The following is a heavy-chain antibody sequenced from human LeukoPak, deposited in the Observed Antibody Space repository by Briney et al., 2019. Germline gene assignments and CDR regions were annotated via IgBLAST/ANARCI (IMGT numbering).Heavy chain of an antibody. J-gene: IGHJ4*02. D-gene: IGHD6-6*01. CDR2: INAGNGNT. CDR3: AGQLAARHRPIY. CDR1: GYTFTSYA. Sequence: ASVKVSCKASGYTFTSYAMHWVRQAPGQRLEWMGWINAGNGNTKYSQKFQGRVTITRDTSASTAYMELSSLRSEDTAVYYCAGQLAARHRPIYWGQGSLVTVSS. V-gene: IGHV1-3*01.